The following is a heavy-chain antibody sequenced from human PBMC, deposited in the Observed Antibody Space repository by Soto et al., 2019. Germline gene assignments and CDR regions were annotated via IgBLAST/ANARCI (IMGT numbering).Heavy chain of an antibody. Sequence: QVQLVESGGGVVQPGRSLRLSCAASGFTFSNFGMHWGRQAPGKGLEWVAAISADGSDKYLSDSVKGRFTISRDKSKNTLFLQMNSLRVEDTAVYYCTKGSEVARQELDYWGQGTLVTVSS. V-gene: IGHV3-30*18. CDR1: GFTFSNFG. CDR3: TKGSEVARQELDY. CDR2: ISADGSDK. D-gene: IGHD3-3*01. J-gene: IGHJ4*02.